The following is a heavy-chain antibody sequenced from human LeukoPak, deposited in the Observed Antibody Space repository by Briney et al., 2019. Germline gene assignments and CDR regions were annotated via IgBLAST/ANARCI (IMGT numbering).Heavy chain of an antibody. CDR3: AKEWGMTRFMVRGVIIPPWFDP. CDR1: GFTFSSYG. V-gene: IGHV3-30*18. Sequence: GGSLRLSCAASGFTFSSYGMHWVRQAPGKGLEWVAVISYDGSNKYYADSVKGRFTISRDNFKNTLYLQMNSLRAEDTAVYYFAKEWGMTRFMVRGVIIPPWFDPWGQGTLVTVSS. J-gene: IGHJ5*02. D-gene: IGHD3-10*01. CDR2: ISYDGSNK.